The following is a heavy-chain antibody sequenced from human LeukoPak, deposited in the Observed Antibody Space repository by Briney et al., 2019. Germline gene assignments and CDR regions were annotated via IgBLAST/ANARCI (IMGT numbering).Heavy chain of an antibody. V-gene: IGHV3-7*01. CDR1: GLTFSSYW. CDR2: IKQDGSEK. D-gene: IGHD5-18*01. CDR3: ARDPGYSYGRRYWYFDL. Sequence: GGSLRLSCAASGLTFSSYWMNWVRQAPGKGLEWVANIKQDGSEKYCVDSVKGRFTISRDNAKNSLYLQMNNLRAEDTAVYYCARDPGYSYGRRYWYFDLWGRGTLVTVSS. J-gene: IGHJ2*01.